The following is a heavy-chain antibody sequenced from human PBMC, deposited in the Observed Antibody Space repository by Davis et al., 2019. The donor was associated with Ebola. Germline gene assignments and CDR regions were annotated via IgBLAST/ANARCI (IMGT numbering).Heavy chain of an antibody. V-gene: IGHV3-30-3*01. CDR2: ISYDGSNK. CDR1: GFTFSSYA. J-gene: IGHJ4*02. Sequence: GESLKISCVASGFTFSSYAMHWVRQAPGKGLEWVAVISYDGSNKYYADSVKGRFTISRDNSKNTLYLQMNSLRAEDTAVYYCARDTFGAVAGIFDYWGQGTLVTVSS. D-gene: IGHD6-19*01. CDR3: ARDTFGAVAGIFDY.